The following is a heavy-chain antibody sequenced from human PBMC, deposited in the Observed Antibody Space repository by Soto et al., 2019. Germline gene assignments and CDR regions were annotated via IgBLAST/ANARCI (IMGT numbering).Heavy chain of an antibody. CDR2: ISIYTGNT. CDR3: AGGYYCGSGRPTPGGIDV. J-gene: IGHJ6*02. CDR1: GYTFTNYD. D-gene: IGHD3-10*01. Sequence: QVHLVQSGAEVKKPGASVKVSCKASGYTFTNYDINWVRQAPGQGLEWMGWISIYTGNTNYAQKLQGRVTMTTDTCTSIAYMELRSLRSDGTVVYYCAGGYYCGSGRPTPGGIDVWCQVTTVTVSS. V-gene: IGHV1-18*01.